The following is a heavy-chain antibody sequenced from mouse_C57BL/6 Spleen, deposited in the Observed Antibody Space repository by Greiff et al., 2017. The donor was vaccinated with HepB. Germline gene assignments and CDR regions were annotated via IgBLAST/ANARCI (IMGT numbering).Heavy chain of an antibody. J-gene: IGHJ3*01. D-gene: IGHD2-2*01. Sequence: VKLQQPGAELVKPGASVKLSCKASGYTFTSYWMHWVKQRPGQGLEWIGMIHPNSGSTNYNEKFKSKATLTVDKSSSTAYMQLSSLTSEDSAVYYCAGGYDGGTWFAYWGQGTLVTVSA. CDR3: AGGYDGGTWFAY. CDR2: IHPNSGST. V-gene: IGHV1-64*01. CDR1: GYTFTSYW.